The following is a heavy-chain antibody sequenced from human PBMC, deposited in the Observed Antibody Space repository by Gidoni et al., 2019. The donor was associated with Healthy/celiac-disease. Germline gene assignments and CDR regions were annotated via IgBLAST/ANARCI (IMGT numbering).Heavy chain of an antibody. V-gene: IGHV3-23*01. Sequence: EVQLLESGGGLVQPGGSLRLSCAASVFTFSRYAMSWVRQAPGKGLEWVSAISGRGGSTYYADSVKGRFTISRDNSKNTLYLQMNSLRAEDTAVYYCAKDRSTSFNMLGWFDPWGQGTLVTVSS. D-gene: IGHD2-2*01. CDR1: VFTFSRYA. CDR3: AKDRSTSFNMLGWFDP. J-gene: IGHJ5*02. CDR2: ISGRGGST.